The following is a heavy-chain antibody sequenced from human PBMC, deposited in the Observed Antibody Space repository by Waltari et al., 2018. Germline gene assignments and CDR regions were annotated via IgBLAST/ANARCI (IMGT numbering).Heavy chain of an antibody. CDR1: GYTFTGYY. D-gene: IGHD3-22*01. V-gene: IGHV1-2*02. Sequence: QVQLVQSGAEVKKPGASVKVSCKASGYTFTGYYMHWVRQAPGQGLEWMGWINPNGGGTNYAQKFQGRVTMTRDTSISTAYMELNSLRVEDTAVYYCARVGPGSGYGGIVNAFDIWGLGTMITVSS. CDR3: ARVGPGSGYGGIVNAFDI. CDR2: INPNGGGT. J-gene: IGHJ3*02.